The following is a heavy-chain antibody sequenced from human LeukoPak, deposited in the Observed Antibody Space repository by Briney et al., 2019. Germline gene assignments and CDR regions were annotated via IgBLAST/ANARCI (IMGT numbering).Heavy chain of an antibody. J-gene: IGHJ6*03. D-gene: IGHD3-16*01. CDR3: ARDGTWGSGHFRYYMDV. Sequence: GAPVKVSCKASGYTFKDYYLHWVRQAPGQGLEWMGWINPNSGGTNPVQNFQGRVTMTRDRSISTVYMALTRLTSDDTAVYYCARDGTWGSGHFRYYMDVWGTGATVTVS. CDR1: GYTFKDYY. CDR2: INPNSGGT. V-gene: IGHV1-2*02.